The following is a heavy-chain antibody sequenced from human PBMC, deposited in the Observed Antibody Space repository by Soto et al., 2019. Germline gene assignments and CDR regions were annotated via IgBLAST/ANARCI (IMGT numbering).Heavy chain of an antibody. V-gene: IGHV3-33*01. D-gene: IGHD2-21*02. CDR3: ASNLYCGGDCYYNY. CDR2: IWYDGSNK. Sequence: GGSLRLSCAASGFTFSSYGMHWVRQAPGKGLEWVAVIWYDGSNKYYADSVKGRFTISRDNSKNTLYLQMNSLRAEDTAVYYCASNLYCGGDCYYNYWGQGTLVTVSS. CDR1: GFTFSSYG. J-gene: IGHJ4*02.